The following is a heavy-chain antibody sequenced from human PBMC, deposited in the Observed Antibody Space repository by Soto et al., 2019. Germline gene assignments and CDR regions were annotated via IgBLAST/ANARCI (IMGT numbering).Heavy chain of an antibody. CDR2: ISPNNGTT. Sequence: ASVKVSCKASGGTFSSYAISWVRQAPGQGFEWMGWISPNNGTTNYAQKLQGRVTITTDTSTSTAYMELRSLRSDDTAVYYCARVPRYCSSTSCYCLGYWGQGTLVTVSS. J-gene: IGHJ4*02. V-gene: IGHV1-18*01. D-gene: IGHD2-2*01. CDR3: ARVPRYCSSTSCYCLGY. CDR1: GGTFSSYA.